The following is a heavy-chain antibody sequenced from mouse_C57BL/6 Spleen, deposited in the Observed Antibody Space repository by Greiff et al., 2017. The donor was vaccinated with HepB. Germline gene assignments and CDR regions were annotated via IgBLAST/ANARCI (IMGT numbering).Heavy chain of an antibody. V-gene: IGHV5-16*01. J-gene: IGHJ2*01. CDR3: AREGRLAYYFDY. CDR1: GFTFSDYY. Sequence: EVMLVESEGGLVQPGRSMKLSCTASGFTFSDYYMAWVRQVPEKGLEWVANINYDGSSTYYLDSLKSRFIISRDNAKNILYLQMSSLKSEDTATYYCAREGRLAYYFDYWGQGTTLTVSS. D-gene: IGHD2-4*01. CDR2: INYDGSST.